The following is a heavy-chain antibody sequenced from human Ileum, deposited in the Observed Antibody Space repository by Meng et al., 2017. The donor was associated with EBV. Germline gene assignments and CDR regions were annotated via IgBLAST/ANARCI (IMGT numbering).Heavy chain of an antibody. J-gene: IGHJ5*02. Sequence: QVHLQASGPGLVRPSETLSLPCAVSGGSISRSGNYWSWIRQPPGKGLEWIGYKYHSGSTYYNPSLKSRVTMSVDTSRNQFSLKLSSVTAADTAVYYCARRGGYDILTPVGWFDPWGQGTLVTVSS. V-gene: IGHV4-30-4*01. CDR1: GGSISRSGNY. D-gene: IGHD3-9*01. CDR3: ARRGGYDILTPVGWFDP. CDR2: KYHSGST.